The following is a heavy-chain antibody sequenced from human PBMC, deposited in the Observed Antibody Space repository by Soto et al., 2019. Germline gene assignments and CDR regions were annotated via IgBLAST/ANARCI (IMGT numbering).Heavy chain of an antibody. CDR2: ISHSGST. J-gene: IGHJ4*02. V-gene: IGHV4-4*02. CDR3: AARHFWSGPWTDRRLDD. Sequence: TLSLTCAVSGDSINSRHWRNWVRQPPGKGLEWIGQISHSGSTNYNPSLTSRVTISVDKSKNHFSLKVTSVTAADTAVYYCAARHFWSGPWTDRRLDDWGQGTLVTVYS. D-gene: IGHD3-3*02. CDR1: GDSINSRHW.